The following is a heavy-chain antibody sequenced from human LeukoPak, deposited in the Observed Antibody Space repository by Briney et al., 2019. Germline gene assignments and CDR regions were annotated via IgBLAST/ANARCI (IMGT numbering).Heavy chain of an antibody. D-gene: IGHD2-2*01. CDR3: AREVIGSTSPTSLDY. J-gene: IGHJ4*02. V-gene: IGHV4-39*07. CDR2: IYYSGST. Sequence: NTSETLSLTCTVSGGSISSSSYYWGWIRQPPGKGLEWIGSIYYSGSTYYNPSLKSRATISVDTSKNQFSLKLSSVTAADTAVYYCAREVIGSTSPTSLDYWGQGTLVTVSS. CDR1: GGSISSSSYY.